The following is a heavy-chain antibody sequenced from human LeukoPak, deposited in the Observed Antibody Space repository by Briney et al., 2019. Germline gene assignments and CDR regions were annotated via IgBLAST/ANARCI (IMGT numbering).Heavy chain of an antibody. CDR3: AKDKLVAVRNWFDP. J-gene: IGHJ5*02. V-gene: IGHV3-7*03. Sequence: GGSLRLSCAASGFPFSCYWMSWVRQAPGKGLEWVANIKQDGSEKYYVDSVKGRFTISRDNAKNSLYLQMNSLRAEDTAVYYCAKDKLVAVRNWFDPWGQGTLVTVSS. CDR1: GFPFSCYW. CDR2: IKQDGSEK. D-gene: IGHD6-19*01.